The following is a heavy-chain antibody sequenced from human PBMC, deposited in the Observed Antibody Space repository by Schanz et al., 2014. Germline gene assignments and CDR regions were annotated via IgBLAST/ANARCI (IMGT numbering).Heavy chain of an antibody. CDR3: VRDSFFAFDY. D-gene: IGHD3-3*01. J-gene: IGHJ4*02. CDR2: IKKDGSEK. CDR1: GFTFSDAW. Sequence: EVQLVESGGGLVQPGGSLRLSCAASGFTFSDAWMSWVRQAPGKGLEWVANIKKDGSEKYYVDSVKGRFTISRDNAKNSLFLQMNSLRPEDTAVYYCVRDSFFAFDYWGQGTLVTVSS. V-gene: IGHV3-7*01.